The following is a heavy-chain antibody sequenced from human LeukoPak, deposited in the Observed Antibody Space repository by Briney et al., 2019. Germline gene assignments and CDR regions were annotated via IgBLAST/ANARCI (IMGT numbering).Heavy chain of an antibody. D-gene: IGHD3-22*01. J-gene: IGHJ4*02. V-gene: IGHV3-30*04. CDR2: ISYDGSNK. Sequence: AGGSLRLSCAASGFTFSSYAMHWVRQAPGKGLEWVAVISYDGSNKYYADSVKGRFTISRDNSKNTLYLQMNSPRAEDTDVYYCAGGRYDSSGSYSLFDYWGQGTLVTVSS. CDR3: AGGRYDSSGSYSLFDY. CDR1: GFTFSSYA.